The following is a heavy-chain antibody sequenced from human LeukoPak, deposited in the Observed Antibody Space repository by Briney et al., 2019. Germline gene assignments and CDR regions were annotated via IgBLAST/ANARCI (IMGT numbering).Heavy chain of an antibody. CDR1: GFTFSSYG. CDR3: AKDLGAYCGGDCYSPPQFDY. CDR2: ISYDGSNK. J-gene: IGHJ4*02. Sequence: PGRSLRLSCAASGFTFSSYGMHWVRQAPGKGLEWVAVISYDGSNKYYADSVKGRFTISRDNSKNTLYLQMNSLRAGDTAVYYCAKDLGAYCGGDCYSPPQFDYWGQGTLVTVSS. V-gene: IGHV3-30*18. D-gene: IGHD2-21*02.